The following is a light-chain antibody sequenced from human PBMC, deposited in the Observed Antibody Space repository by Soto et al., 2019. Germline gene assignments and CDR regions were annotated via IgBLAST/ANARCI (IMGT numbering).Light chain of an antibody. Sequence: DIQMTQSPSSLSASVGDRVTITCQASQDISNYLNWYQQKPGKAPKLLIYDASNLETGVPSRFSGSGSGTDFTFTISSLQPEDIETYYCQQYDNLSFTFGPGTKVDIK. CDR1: QDISNY. CDR3: QQYDNLSFT. CDR2: DAS. J-gene: IGKJ3*01. V-gene: IGKV1-33*01.